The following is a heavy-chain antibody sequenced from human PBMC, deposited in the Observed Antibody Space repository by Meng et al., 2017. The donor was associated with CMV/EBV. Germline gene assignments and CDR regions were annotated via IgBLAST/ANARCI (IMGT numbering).Heavy chain of an antibody. V-gene: IGHV1-8*01. CDR1: GYTFTSFD. CDR3: AREGRGYSYGYYYYYGMDV. D-gene: IGHD5-18*01. J-gene: IGHJ6*02. CDR2: MNPNSGNT. Sequence: ASVKVSCKASGYTFTSFDINWVRQATGQGLEWMGWMNPNSGNTGYAQKCQGRVTRTRNTSISTAYMELSSLRSEDTAVYYCAREGRGYSYGYYYYYGMDVWGQGTTVTVSS.